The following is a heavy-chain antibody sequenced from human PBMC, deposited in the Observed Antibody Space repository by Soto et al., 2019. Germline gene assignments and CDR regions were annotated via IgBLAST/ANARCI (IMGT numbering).Heavy chain of an antibody. V-gene: IGHV4-30-4*01. Sequence: SETLSLTCTVSGGSISSGDYYWSWIRQPPGKGLEWIGYIYYSGSTYYNPSLKSRVTISVDTSKNQFSLKLSSVTAADTAVYYCARNWQWLGINWFDPWGQGTLVTVSS. CDR2: IYYSGST. D-gene: IGHD6-19*01. J-gene: IGHJ5*02. CDR1: GGSISSGDYY. CDR3: ARNWQWLGINWFDP.